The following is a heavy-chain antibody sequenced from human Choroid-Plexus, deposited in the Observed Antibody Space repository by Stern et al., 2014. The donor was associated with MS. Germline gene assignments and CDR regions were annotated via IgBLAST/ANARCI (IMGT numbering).Heavy chain of an antibody. J-gene: IGHJ6*02. Sequence: EVQLVESGGGLVQPGGSLTISCTVAGFTFGNYWMPWVRQAPGKGLEWVAIIKEDGTDKNKVDSGKGRVTISRDNARNTLYLQMNSLRVEDTAVYYCARVYNTIYGIVTQRGSGMDVWGQGTTVIVSS. CDR2: IKEDGTDK. V-gene: IGHV3-7*01. CDR3: ARVYNTIYGIVTQRGSGMDV. D-gene: IGHD3-3*01. CDR1: GFTFGNYW.